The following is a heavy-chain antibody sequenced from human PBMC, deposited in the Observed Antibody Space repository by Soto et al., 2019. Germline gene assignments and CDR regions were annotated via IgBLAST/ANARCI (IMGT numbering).Heavy chain of an antibody. V-gene: IGHV4-59*08. CDR2: IYYSGST. Sequence: PSETLSLTCTVSGGSISSYYWSWIRQPPGKGLEWIGYIYYSGSTNYNPSLKSRVTISVETSKNQFSLKLSSVTATDTAVYYCARLAYYDPRYNWFDPWGQGTLVTVSS. CDR3: ARLAYYDPRYNWFDP. J-gene: IGHJ5*02. D-gene: IGHD3-3*01. CDR1: GGSISSYY.